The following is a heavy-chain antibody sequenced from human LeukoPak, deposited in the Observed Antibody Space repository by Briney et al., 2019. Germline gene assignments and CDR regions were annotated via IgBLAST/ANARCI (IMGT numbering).Heavy chain of an antibody. CDR2: VIPLFGTA. CDR1: GGTFSNYA. V-gene: IGHV1-69*06. Sequence: SVKVSCKASGGTFSNYAISWVRQAPGQGLEWMGGVIPLFGTANYAQKFQGRVTITADKSTSTAHMELSSLRSEDTAVYYCARQYWNYFIRDAFDIWGHGTIVTVSS. D-gene: IGHD1-7*01. J-gene: IGHJ3*02. CDR3: ARQYWNYFIRDAFDI.